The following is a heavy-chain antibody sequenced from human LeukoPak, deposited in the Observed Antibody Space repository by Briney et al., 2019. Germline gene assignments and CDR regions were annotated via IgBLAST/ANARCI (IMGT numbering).Heavy chain of an antibody. J-gene: IGHJ4*01. CDR1: GFIFDGYG. CDR2: ITWNSDDM. D-gene: IGHD3-9*01. V-gene: IGHV3-9*01. CDR3: TKVTDWRTGFDY. Sequence: GRSLRLSCAASGFIFDGYGMYWVRQAPGKGLEWVSGITWNSDDMAYADSVKGRFTISRDNAKNCLYLQMNSLRVEDTALYYCTKVTDWRTGFDYWGQGTPVTVSS.